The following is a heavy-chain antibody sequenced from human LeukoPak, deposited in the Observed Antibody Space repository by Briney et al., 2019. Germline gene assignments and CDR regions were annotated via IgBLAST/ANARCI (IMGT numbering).Heavy chain of an antibody. CDR3: ARVPYYYGMDV. CDR1: GFTFSSYG. CDR2: IWYDGSNK. V-gene: IGHV3-33*01. Sequence: PGRSLRLSCAASGFTFSSYGMHWVRQAPGKGLEWVAVIWYDGSNKYYADSVKGRFTISRDNSKNTLYLQMNSLRAEDTALYHCARVPYYYGMDVWGQGTTVTVSS. J-gene: IGHJ6*02.